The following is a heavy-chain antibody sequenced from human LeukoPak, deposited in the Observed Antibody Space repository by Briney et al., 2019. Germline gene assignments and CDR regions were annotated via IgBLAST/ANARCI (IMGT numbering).Heavy chain of an antibody. Sequence: GGSLRLSCAASGFTFSSYAMSWVRQAPGKGLEWVSAISGRGGSTYYADSVKGRFTISRDNSKNTLYLQMNSLRAEDTAVYYCAKEARYYYGSQTRMDVWGQGTTVTVSS. J-gene: IGHJ6*02. CDR2: ISGRGGST. CDR3: AKEARYYYGSQTRMDV. CDR1: GFTFSSYA. V-gene: IGHV3-23*01. D-gene: IGHD3-10*01.